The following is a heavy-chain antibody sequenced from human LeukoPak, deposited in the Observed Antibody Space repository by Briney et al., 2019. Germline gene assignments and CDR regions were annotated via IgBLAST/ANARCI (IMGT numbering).Heavy chain of an antibody. CDR2: INPSGGDT. CDR3: ARTYCAEDCSIRYFDY. D-gene: IGHD2-21*02. J-gene: IGHJ4*02. CDR1: GYTFTSYY. Sequence: ALVKVSCKASGYTFTSYYMHWVRQAPGQGLEWLGIINPSGGDTKYAQKFQGRVTLTRDKSTSTVYMELSSLTSDDTAVYYCARTYCAEDCSIRYFDYWGQGTLVTVSS. V-gene: IGHV1-46*01.